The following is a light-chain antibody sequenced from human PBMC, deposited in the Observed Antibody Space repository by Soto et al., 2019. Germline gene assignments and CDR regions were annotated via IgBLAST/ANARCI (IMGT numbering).Light chain of an antibody. CDR2: EVI. CDR3: SSYTSSSTRVYV. J-gene: IGLJ1*01. V-gene: IGLV2-14*01. CDR1: SSDVGGYNS. Sequence: QSALTQPASVSGSPGQSITISCTGTSSDVGGYNSVSWYQHHPGKAPKLMIYEVINRPSGVSNRFSGSKSGNTASLTISGRQAEDEDDYYCSSYTSSSTRVYVFGTGTKLTVL.